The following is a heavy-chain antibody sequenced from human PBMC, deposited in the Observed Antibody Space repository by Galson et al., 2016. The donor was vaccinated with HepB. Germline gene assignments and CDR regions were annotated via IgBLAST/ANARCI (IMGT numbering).Heavy chain of an antibody. J-gene: IGHJ6*04. Sequence: SLRLSCAASGFSFDESAMHWVRHAPGKGLEWVSGISWNSGSVGYVDSVKGRFSISRDNANNSLYLQMNSLRPEDTALYYCGKDVGTGGYSNGYYYGMDVWGKGTTVTVSS. CDR1: GFSFDESA. CDR2: ISWNSGSV. V-gene: IGHV3-9*01. CDR3: GKDVGTGGYSNGYYYGMDV. D-gene: IGHD5-18*01.